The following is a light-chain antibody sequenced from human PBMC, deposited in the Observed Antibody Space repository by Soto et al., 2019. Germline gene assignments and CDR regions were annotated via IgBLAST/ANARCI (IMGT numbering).Light chain of an antibody. J-gene: IGKJ1*01. CDR3: QQYGGSPQT. CDR2: GAS. Sequence: EIVLTQSPGTLSLSPGERATLSCRARQSVSNYLAWYQQKPGQAPRLLIYGASSRATGIPDRFSGRGSGTDFTLTISRLEPEDFAVYYGQQYGGSPQTFGQGTKV. V-gene: IGKV3-20*01. CDR1: QSVSNY.